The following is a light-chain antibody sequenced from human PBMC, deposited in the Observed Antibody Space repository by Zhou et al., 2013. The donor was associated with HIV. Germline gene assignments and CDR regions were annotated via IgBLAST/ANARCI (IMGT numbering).Light chain of an antibody. Sequence: EIVLTQSPGTLSLSPGERATLSCRASQSVSSSYLAWYQQKPGQAPRLLIYGASSRASGIPDRFSGSGSETDFTLTISRLEPEDFAMYYCQQYQGSPFTFGGGTKVEIK. J-gene: IGKJ4*01. CDR1: QSVSSSY. CDR2: GAS. CDR3: QQYQGSPFT. V-gene: IGKV3-20*01.